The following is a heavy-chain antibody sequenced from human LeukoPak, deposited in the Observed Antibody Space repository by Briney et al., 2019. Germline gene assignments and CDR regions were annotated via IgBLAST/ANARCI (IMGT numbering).Heavy chain of an antibody. Sequence: GESLKISCEGSGYSFSTYCIGWVRQMPGKGLEWMGIIYPGDSDTRYSPSFQGQVTISADKSISTAYLQWSSLKASDPAMYYCARRGYCSGGTCFSAPFDYWGQGTLVTVSS. V-gene: IGHV5-51*01. CDR1: GYSFSTYC. CDR3: ARRGYCSGGTCFSAPFDY. J-gene: IGHJ4*02. CDR2: IYPGDSDT. D-gene: IGHD2-15*01.